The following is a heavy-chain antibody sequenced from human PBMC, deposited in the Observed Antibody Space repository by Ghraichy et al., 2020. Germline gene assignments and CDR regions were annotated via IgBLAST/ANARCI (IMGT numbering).Heavy chain of an antibody. CDR1: DFLFSSYA. CDR3: VRDRYNSGSQPRMFYCDY. V-gene: IGHV3-48*03. J-gene: IGHJ4*02. Sequence: GGSLRLSCAASDFLFSSYAMNWVRQAPGKGLEWVSFISGSGGTIYYADSVKGRFTISRDNAKNSLYLQMNSLRVEDTALYYCVRDRYNSGSQPRMFYCDYWGQGTLVTVSS. D-gene: IGHD6-19*01. CDR2: ISGSGGTI.